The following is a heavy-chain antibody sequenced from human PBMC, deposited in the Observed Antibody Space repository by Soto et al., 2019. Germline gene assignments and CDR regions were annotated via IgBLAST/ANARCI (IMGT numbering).Heavy chain of an antibody. Sequence: GESLKISCKASGYRFTSYWIGCVRQMPGKGLEWMAIIYPGDSNTRYSPSFQGQVIISADKSISTAYLQWSSLKASDSAMYLCARQGYCSSTSCYTVDYWGQGTLVTVSS. D-gene: IGHD2-2*02. V-gene: IGHV5-51*01. CDR3: ARQGYCSSTSCYTVDY. CDR2: IYPGDSNT. J-gene: IGHJ4*02. CDR1: GYRFTSYW.